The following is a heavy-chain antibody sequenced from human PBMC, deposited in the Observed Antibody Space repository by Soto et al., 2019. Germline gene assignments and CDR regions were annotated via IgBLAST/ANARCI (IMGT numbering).Heavy chain of an antibody. CDR2: ITSAGST. J-gene: IGHJ4*02. V-gene: IGHV3-23*01. CDR1: GFSFSSYA. CDR3: AKDIHAPGY. Sequence: GRSLRPSCAASGFSFSSYAMSWVRQAPGKGLEWVSAITSAGSTYYADSVKGRFAISRDNSMSTLYLQMNSLGADYTAVYYCAKDIHAPGYWGQGT.